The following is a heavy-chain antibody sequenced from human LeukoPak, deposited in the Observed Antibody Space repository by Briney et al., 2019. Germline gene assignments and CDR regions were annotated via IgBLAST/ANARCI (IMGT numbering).Heavy chain of an antibody. CDR3: VRDRDGYNGGDY. V-gene: IGHV1-69*13. CDR2: IIPIFGTA. CDR1: GGTFSSYA. D-gene: IGHD5-24*01. Sequence: ASVKVSCKASGGTFSSYAISWVRQAPGQGLEWMGGIIPIFGTANYAQKFQGRVTITADESTSTAYMELRSLRSDDTAVYYCVRDRDGYNGGDYWGQGTLVTVSS. J-gene: IGHJ4*02.